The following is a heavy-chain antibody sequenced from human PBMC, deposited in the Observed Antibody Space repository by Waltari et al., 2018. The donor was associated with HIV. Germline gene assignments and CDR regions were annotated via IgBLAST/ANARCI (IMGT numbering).Heavy chain of an antibody. CDR2: IYYSGST. CDR3: ARLSGGAYGGNSKYYFDY. Sequence: QVQLQESGPGLVKPSETLSLTCTVSGGSISSYYWSWIRQPPGKGLEWIGYIYYSGSTNYNPSLKSRVTISVDTSKNQFSLKLSSVTAADTAVYYCARLSGGAYGGNSKYYFDYWGQGTLVTVSS. V-gene: IGHV4-59*08. J-gene: IGHJ4*02. CDR1: GGSISSYY. D-gene: IGHD4-17*01.